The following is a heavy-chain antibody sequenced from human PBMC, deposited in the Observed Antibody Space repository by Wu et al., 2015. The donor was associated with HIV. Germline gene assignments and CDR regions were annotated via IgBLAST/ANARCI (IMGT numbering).Heavy chain of an antibody. D-gene: IGHD2-2*01. J-gene: IGHJ6*03. CDR1: GGTFSSYA. V-gene: IGHV1-69*13. CDR2: IIPIFGTA. Sequence: QVQLVQSGAEVKKPGSSVKVSCKASGGTFSSYAISWVRQAPGQGLEWMGRIIPIFGTANYAQKFQGRVTMTADESTGTAYMELNSLRSEDTAVYYCARVGCSSTSCHYYYYYMDVWGKGTTVTVSS. CDR3: ARVGCSSTSCHYYYYYMDV.